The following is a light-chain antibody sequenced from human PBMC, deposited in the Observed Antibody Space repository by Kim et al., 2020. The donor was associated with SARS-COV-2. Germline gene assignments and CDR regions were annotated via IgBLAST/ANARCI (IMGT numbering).Light chain of an antibody. CDR1: NVGSEN. J-gene: IGLJ2*01. V-gene: IGLV3-21*04. CDR3: QVWDRSIDQVL. Sequence: PAKTPTSTCRGNNVGSENVPWYQQQPGQAPGLVIHYDDGRHSGIPDRFSGSKSGNTDTLTISRIKAEDEADYYCQVWDRSIDQVLFGGWTQLTVL. CDR2: YDD.